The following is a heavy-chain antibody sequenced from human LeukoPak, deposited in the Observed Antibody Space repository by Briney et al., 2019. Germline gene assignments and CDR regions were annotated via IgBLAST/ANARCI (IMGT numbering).Heavy chain of an antibody. J-gene: IGHJ4*02. CDR2: IYDSGST. Sequence: PSETLSPTCTVSGGSISSYYWSWIRQPLGKGLEWIGYIYDSGSTNYNPSLKSRVTISVDTSKNQFSLKLSSVTAADTAVYYCARGYSSRWNYFDYWGQGTLLTVSS. CDR1: GGSISSYY. D-gene: IGHD6-13*01. V-gene: IGHV4-59*01. CDR3: ARGYSSRWNYFDY.